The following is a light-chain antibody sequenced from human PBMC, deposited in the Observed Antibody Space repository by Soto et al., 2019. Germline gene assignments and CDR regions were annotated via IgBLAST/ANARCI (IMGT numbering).Light chain of an antibody. V-gene: IGLV2-8*01. CDR3: SSFAGNNNIV. CDR2: EVN. J-gene: IGLJ2*01. Sequence: QSALTQPPSASGSPGQSVTISCTGTSSDVGDNNYVSWYQQHPGKAPKLIIYEVNKRPSGVPDRFSGSKSGNTASLTVSGLQADDEADYYCSSFAGNNNIVFGGGTKLTVL. CDR1: SSDVGDNNY.